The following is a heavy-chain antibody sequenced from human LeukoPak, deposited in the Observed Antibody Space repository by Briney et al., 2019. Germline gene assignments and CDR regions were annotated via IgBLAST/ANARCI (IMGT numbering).Heavy chain of an antibody. Sequence: PSETLSLTCAVYGGSFSGYYWSWIRQPPGKGLEWIGEINHSGSTNYNPSLKSRVTISVDTSKNQFSLKLSSVTAADTAVYYCARFTYSSSWYYYYCGMDVWGQGTTVTVSS. CDR1: GGSFSGYY. CDR2: INHSGST. V-gene: IGHV4-34*01. J-gene: IGHJ6*02. CDR3: ARFTYSSSWYYYYCGMDV. D-gene: IGHD6-13*01.